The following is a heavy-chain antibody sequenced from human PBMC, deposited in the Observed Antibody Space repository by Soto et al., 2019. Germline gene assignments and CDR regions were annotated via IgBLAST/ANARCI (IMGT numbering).Heavy chain of an antibody. Sequence: TASGFTFSSYAMSWVRQAPGKGLEWVSVISGSDDSTYYADSVKGRFTISRDNSKNTLYLQMNSLRAEDTAVYYCAKRSSSSTFDYWGQGTLVTVSS. CDR1: GFTFSSYA. CDR2: ISGSDDST. J-gene: IGHJ4*02. D-gene: IGHD6-6*01. V-gene: IGHV3-23*01. CDR3: AKRSSSSTFDY.